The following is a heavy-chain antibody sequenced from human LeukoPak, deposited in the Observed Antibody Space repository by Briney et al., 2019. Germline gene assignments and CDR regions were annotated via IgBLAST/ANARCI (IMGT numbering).Heavy chain of an antibody. J-gene: IGHJ3*02. Sequence: PSETLSLTCTVSGGSISSYYWSWIRQPPGKGLEWIGRIQSSGTTNYNPSLKSRLTMSVDTSKNQFSLRLSSVTAADTAVYYCARRYYYDSSGYNAFDIWGQGTMVTVSS. D-gene: IGHD3-22*01. CDR1: GGSISSYY. CDR2: IQSSGTT. V-gene: IGHV4-4*07. CDR3: ARRYYYDSSGYNAFDI.